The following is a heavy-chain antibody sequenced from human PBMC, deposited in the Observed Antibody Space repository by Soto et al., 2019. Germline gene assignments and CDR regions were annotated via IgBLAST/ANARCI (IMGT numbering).Heavy chain of an antibody. V-gene: IGHV3-23*01. CDR3: AKENGYSSSWFEFDY. Sequence: EVQLLESGGGLVQPGGSLRLSCAASGFTFSSYAMSWVRQAPGKGLEWVSAISGSGGSTYYADSLKGRFTITRDNSNNTLYLQMNSLRAEDTAVYYCAKENGYSSSWFEFDYWGQGTLVTVSS. J-gene: IGHJ4*02. CDR1: GFTFSSYA. D-gene: IGHD6-13*01. CDR2: ISGSGGST.